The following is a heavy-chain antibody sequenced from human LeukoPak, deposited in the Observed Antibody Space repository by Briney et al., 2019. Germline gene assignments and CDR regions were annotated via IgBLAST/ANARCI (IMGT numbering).Heavy chain of an antibody. Sequence: PGGSLRLSCAASGFTFSIYSMNWVRQAPGKGLEWVSSFTSSSSYIYYADSMKGRFTISRDNAKNSLFLQMNSLRTEDTAVYYCARDRETYSYFYHGVDVWGQGTTVTVSS. D-gene: IGHD1-26*01. CDR2: FTSSSSYI. J-gene: IGHJ6*02. CDR1: GFTFSIYS. V-gene: IGHV3-21*01. CDR3: ARDRETYSYFYHGVDV.